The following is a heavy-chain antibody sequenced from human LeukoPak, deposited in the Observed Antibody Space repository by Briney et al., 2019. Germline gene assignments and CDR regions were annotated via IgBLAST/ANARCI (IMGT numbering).Heavy chain of an antibody. CDR3: ARIDFYGSGNYYFDY. CDR2: IYYSGST. J-gene: IGHJ4*02. D-gene: IGHD3-10*01. Sequence: SETLSVTCTVSGGSISDISYYWGWIRQPPGRGLEWFASIYYSGSTYYNPSLKSRVTISVDTSKKQFSLKLSSVTAADTAVYYCARIDFYGSGNYYFDYWRQGTLVTVSS. V-gene: IGHV4-39*01. CDR1: GGSISDISYY.